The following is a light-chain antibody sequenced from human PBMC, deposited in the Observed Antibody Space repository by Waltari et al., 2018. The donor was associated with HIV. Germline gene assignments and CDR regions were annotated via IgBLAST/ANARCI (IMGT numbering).Light chain of an antibody. CDR2: WAS. J-gene: IGKJ4*01. V-gene: IGKV4-1*01. Sequence: DIVMTQSPDSLAVSLGERATIHCKSSQSVLKTSTSRTYLAWYQQKPRQPPTLLIYWASTRESGVPARFRGSGSGTDFTLTISSLQAEDVAVYYCQQYLSTPVTFGGWTKVEIK. CDR1: QSVLKTSTSRTY. CDR3: QQYLSTPVT.